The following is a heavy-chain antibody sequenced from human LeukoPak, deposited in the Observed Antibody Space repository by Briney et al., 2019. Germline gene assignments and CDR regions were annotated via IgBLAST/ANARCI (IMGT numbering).Heavy chain of an antibody. CDR2: IWYGGSNK. CDR3: AKGLSSLYGDYREGYIFDI. J-gene: IGHJ3*02. CDR1: GYTFSSYG. V-gene: IGHV3-30*02. D-gene: IGHD4-17*01. Sequence: PGGSLRLSCAASGYTFSSYGMHWVRQAPGKGLEWVAVIWYGGSNKNYADSVKGRFTISRDNSKNTLYLEMNSLRAEDTAVYYCAKGLSSLYGDYREGYIFDIWGQGTMVTVSS.